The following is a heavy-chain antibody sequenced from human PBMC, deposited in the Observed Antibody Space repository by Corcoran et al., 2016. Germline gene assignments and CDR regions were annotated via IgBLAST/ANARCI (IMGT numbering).Heavy chain of an antibody. J-gene: IGHJ6*02. D-gene: IGHD2-15*01. CDR3: ARAPPYSYYYYGLDV. V-gene: IGHV1-2*04. Sequence: QVQLVQSGAEVKKPGASVKFSCKASGYTFTGYYMHWVRQAPGQGLEWMGWINPDSGGTSYAQKFQGWVTLTRDTSISTAYMDLSRLTSDDTALYYCARAPPYSYYYYGLDVWGQGTTVIVSS. CDR1: GYTFTGYY. CDR2: INPDSGGT.